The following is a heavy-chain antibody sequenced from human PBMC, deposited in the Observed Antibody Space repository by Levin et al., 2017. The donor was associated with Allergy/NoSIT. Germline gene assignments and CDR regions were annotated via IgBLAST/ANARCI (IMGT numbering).Heavy chain of an antibody. D-gene: IGHD5/OR15-5a*01. V-gene: IGHV3-7*01. CDR1: GFTFSSQW. CDR3: ARDVWAYFDY. CDR2: IKKDGSEK. J-gene: IGHJ4*02. Sequence: GASVKVSCAASGFTFSSQWMSWVRQAPGKGLEWVGNIKKDGSEKNYVDSVKGRFTISRDNAKNSVDLQMNSLRVEDTAVYYCARDVWAYFDYWGQGILVTVSS.